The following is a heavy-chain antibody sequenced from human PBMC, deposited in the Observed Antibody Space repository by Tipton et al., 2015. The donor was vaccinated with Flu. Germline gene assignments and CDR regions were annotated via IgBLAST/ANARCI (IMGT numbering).Heavy chain of an antibody. J-gene: IGHJ5*01. Sequence: GLVKPSETLSLTCSVSGDSVSNGDYFWAWVRRAPGKGLEWIGFLHPTGGLSSYNPSLNNRATMSVDTSKNQFSLRLTSVTAADTAVYYCARRDYSNYVSEPKNWFDSWGQGTLVTVSS. CDR2: LHPTGGLS. V-gene: IGHV4-39*01. D-gene: IGHD4-11*01. CDR3: ARRDYSNYVSEPKNWFDS. CDR1: GDSVSNGDYF.